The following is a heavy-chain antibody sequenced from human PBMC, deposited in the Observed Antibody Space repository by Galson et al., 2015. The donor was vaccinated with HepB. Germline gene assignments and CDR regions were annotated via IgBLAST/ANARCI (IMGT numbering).Heavy chain of an antibody. Sequence: LRLSCAASGFTFSSYSMNWVRQAPGKGLEWVSSISSSSSYIYYADSVKGRFTISRDNAKNSLYLQMNSLRAEDTAVYYCARSPLPDDAFDIWGQGTMVTVSS. CDR1: GFTFSSYS. V-gene: IGHV3-21*01. CDR3: ARSPLPDDAFDI. J-gene: IGHJ3*02. CDR2: ISSSSSYI.